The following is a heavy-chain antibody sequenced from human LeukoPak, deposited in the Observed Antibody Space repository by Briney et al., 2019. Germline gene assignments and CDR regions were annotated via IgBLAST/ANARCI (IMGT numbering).Heavy chain of an antibody. D-gene: IGHD6-19*01. CDR2: MNPNSGNT. J-gene: IGHJ5*02. CDR3: AIGLSSGWYSNWFDP. V-gene: IGHV1-8*01. CDR1: GYTFTSYD. Sequence: ASVKVSCKASGYTFTSYDINWVRQATGQGLEWMGWMNPNSGNTGYAQKFQGRVTMTRNTSISTDYMELSSLRSEDTAVYYCAIGLSSGWYSNWFDPWGQGTLVTVSS.